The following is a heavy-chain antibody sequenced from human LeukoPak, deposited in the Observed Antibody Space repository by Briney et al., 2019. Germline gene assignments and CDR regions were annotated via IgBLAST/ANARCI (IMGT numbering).Heavy chain of an antibody. CDR3: ARVVDDWDYFDY. CDR2: INPNSGGT. J-gene: IGHJ4*02. D-gene: IGHD2-15*01. V-gene: IGHV1-2*02. CDR1: GYTXTDYY. Sequence: ASVKVSCKASGYTXTDYYMHWVRQAPGQGLEWMGWINPNSGGTNYAQNFKGRVTMTRDTSNNTAYMELSRLRSDDAAVYYCARVVDDWDYFDYWGQGTLVTVSS.